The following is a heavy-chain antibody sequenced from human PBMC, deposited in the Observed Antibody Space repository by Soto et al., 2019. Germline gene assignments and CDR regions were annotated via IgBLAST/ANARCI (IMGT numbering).Heavy chain of an antibody. V-gene: IGHV1-69*01. CDR1: GGTFSRHS. Sequence: QVQMVQSGAEVKKPGSSARVSCKVSGGTFSRHSISWVRQAAGQGLEWLCGIIPIFDATQYAQKFQGRPTITAEESTTTFHMDLGGLRPEDTAIYYCARDLTSVRVSWGQGTLVTVS. CDR2: IIPIFDAT. J-gene: IGHJ4*02. CDR3: ARDLTSVRVS. D-gene: IGHD6-13*01.